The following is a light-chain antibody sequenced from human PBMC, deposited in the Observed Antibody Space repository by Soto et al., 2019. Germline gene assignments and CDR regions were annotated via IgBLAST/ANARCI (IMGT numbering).Light chain of an antibody. CDR1: QSVGSN. CDR3: QQYNNWPLS. V-gene: IGKV3-15*01. Sequence: EIVMTQSPDTLSVSPGERATLSCRASQSVGSNLAWYQQKPGQAPRLLIQGASTRATGIPARFSGSGSGTDFTLTISSLQSEDFAVYYCQQYNNWPLSFGGGTKVEIK. J-gene: IGKJ4*01. CDR2: GAS.